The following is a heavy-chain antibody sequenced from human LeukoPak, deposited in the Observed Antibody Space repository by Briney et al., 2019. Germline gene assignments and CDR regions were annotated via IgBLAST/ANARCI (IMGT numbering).Heavy chain of an antibody. CDR3: AHIRYSSPYLEEFGAFDI. CDR1: GFTFSSSD. Sequence: HSGGSLRLSCAASGFTFSSSDMSWVRQAPGKGLEWVSGISRSGAHTYYADSVKGRFSISRDNSKNTLFLQVNSLRAEDTAVYFCAHIRYSSPYLEEFGAFDIWGQGTMVAVSS. J-gene: IGHJ3*02. V-gene: IGHV3-23*01. CDR2: ISRSGAHT. D-gene: IGHD5-18*01.